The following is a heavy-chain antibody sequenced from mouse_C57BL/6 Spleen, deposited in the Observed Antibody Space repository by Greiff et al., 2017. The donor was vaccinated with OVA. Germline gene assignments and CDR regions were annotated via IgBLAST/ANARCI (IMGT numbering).Heavy chain of an antibody. CDR1: GYTFTSYW. V-gene: IGHV1-50*01. CDR2: IDPSDSYT. Sequence: QVQLQQSGAELVKPGASVKLSCKASGYTFTSYWMQWVKQRPGQGLEWIGEIDPSDSYTNYNQKFKGKATLTVDTSSSTAYMQLSSLTSEDSAVYYCARGDYYGSSYSDYWGQGTTLTVSA. J-gene: IGHJ2*01. CDR3: ARGDYYGSSYSDY. D-gene: IGHD1-1*01.